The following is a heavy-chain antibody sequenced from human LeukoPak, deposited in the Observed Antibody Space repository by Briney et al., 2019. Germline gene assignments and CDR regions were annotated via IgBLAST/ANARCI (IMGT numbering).Heavy chain of an antibody. V-gene: IGHV3-23*01. D-gene: IGHD3-10*01. Sequence: GGSLRLSCAASGFTFSSYAMSWVRQAPGKGLEWVSAISGSGGSTYYADSVKGRFTISRDNAKNSLYLQMNSLRAEDTALYHCARDAYYYGSGSKGDAFDIWGQGTMVTVSS. J-gene: IGHJ3*02. CDR3: ARDAYYYGSGSKGDAFDI. CDR1: GFTFSSYA. CDR2: ISGSGGST.